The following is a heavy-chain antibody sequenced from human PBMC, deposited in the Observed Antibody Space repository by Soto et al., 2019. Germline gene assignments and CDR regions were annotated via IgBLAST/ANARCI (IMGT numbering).Heavy chain of an antibody. CDR2: ISGSGAT. V-gene: IGHV4-34*01. D-gene: IGHD2-21*01. CDR3: AKLWRH. J-gene: IGHJ4*02. CDR1: GGSFDGYY. Sequence: PSENLSLTCGVSGGSFDGYYWSWLRQSTGKGLEWIGEISGSGATNYNPALKSRVSLSLDTSKNQFSLKLDSVTASDTAVYYCAKLWRHWGQGTLVTVSS.